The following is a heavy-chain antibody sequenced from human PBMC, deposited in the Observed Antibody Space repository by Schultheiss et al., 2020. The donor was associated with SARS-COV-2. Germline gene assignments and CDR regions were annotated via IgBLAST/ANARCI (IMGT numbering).Heavy chain of an antibody. Sequence: GSLRLSCAVYGGSFSGYYWSWIRQPPGKGLEWIGEINHSGSTNYNPSLKSRVTMSVDTSKNQFSLKLSSVTAADTAVYYCAKGSSDYWGQGTLVTVSS. D-gene: IGHD6-6*01. CDR2: INHSGST. V-gene: IGHV4-34*01. CDR3: AKGSSDY. CDR1: GGSFSGYY. J-gene: IGHJ4*02.